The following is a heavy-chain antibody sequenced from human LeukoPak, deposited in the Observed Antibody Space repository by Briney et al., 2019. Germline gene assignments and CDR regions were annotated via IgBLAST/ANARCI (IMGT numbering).Heavy chain of an antibody. CDR2: ISGSGGST. J-gene: IGHJ4*02. CDR1: GFIFSSYS. D-gene: IGHD2-15*01. V-gene: IGHV3-23*01. CDR3: AKSGLNRFDY. Sequence: GGSLRLSCAASGFIFSSYSMSWVRQAPGKGLEWVSTISGSGGSTHYADSVKGRFTISRDDSKNTLYLQMNSLRADDTAVFYCAKSGLNRFDYWGQGTLVTVSS.